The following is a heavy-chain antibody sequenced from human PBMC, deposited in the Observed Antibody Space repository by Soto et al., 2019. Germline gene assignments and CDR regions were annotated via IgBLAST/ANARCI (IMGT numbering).Heavy chain of an antibody. J-gene: IGHJ6*02. D-gene: IGHD3-3*01. CDR1: GYTFTSYG. CDR2: ISAYNGNT. CDR3: ARDVLEWLPISGMDV. V-gene: IGHV1-18*01. Sequence: QVQLVQSGAEVKKPGASVKVSCKASGYTFTSYGISWVRQAPGQGLEWMGWISAYNGNTNYAQKLQGRVTMTTDTSTSTAYKKLRSLRSDDTAVYYCARDVLEWLPISGMDVWGQGTTVTVSS.